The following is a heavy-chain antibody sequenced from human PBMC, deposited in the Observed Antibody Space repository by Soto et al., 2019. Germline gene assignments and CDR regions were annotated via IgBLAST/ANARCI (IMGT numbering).Heavy chain of an antibody. V-gene: IGHV3-30-3*01. CDR1: GFTFSSYA. Sequence: QVQLVESGGGVVQPGRSLRLSCAASGFTFSSYAMHWVRQAPGKGLEWVAVISYDGSNKYYADSVKGRFTISRDNSKNTVYLKRNSRRAEETAVYYGGRGGAGGYYYYGMDVWGQGTTVTVSS. CDR3: GRGGAGGYYYYGMDV. CDR2: ISYDGSNK. J-gene: IGHJ6*02. D-gene: IGHD3-10*01.